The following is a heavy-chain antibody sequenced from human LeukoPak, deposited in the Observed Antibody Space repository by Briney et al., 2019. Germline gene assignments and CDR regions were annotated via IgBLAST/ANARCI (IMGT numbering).Heavy chain of an antibody. Sequence: SETLSLTCTVSGGSISSYCWSWIRQPPGKGLEWIGYIYYSGSTNYNPSLKSRVTISVDTSKNQFSLKLSSVTAADTAVYYCARCGSALDYYYYGMDVWGQGTTVTVSS. J-gene: IGHJ6*02. D-gene: IGHD1-26*01. CDR1: GGSISSYC. CDR2: IYYSGST. V-gene: IGHV4-59*08. CDR3: ARCGSALDYYYYGMDV.